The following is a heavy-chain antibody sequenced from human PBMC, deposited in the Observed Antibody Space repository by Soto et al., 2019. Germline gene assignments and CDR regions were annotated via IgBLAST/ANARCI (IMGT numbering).Heavy chain of an antibody. Sequence: QVQLVQSGAEVKKPGASVKVSCKASGYTFSDYYMHWVRQAPGQGLEWMGWINANSGGTTYAQKFQGRVTMTRDTSISTAYMELSGLENEDTALYFCARDIQSVGPRANDAFDVWGQGTMITVSS. D-gene: IGHD5-18*01. J-gene: IGHJ3*01. CDR3: ARDIQSVGPRANDAFDV. CDR1: GYTFSDYY. V-gene: IGHV1-2*02. CDR2: INANSGGT.